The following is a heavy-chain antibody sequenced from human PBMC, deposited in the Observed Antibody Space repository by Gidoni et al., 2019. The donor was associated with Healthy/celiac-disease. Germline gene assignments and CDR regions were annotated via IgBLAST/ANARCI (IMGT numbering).Heavy chain of an antibody. CDR1: GGSFSGYY. J-gene: IGHJ4*02. CDR2: INHSGIT. V-gene: IGHV4-34*01. Sequence: QVQLQPCGAGLLKPSEPLSLTCAVYGGSFSGYYWSWIRQPPGKGLEWIGEINHSGITNYNPSLKSRFTISVDTSKNQFSLKLSSVTAADTAVYYCARGRSFDYWGQGTLVTVSS. D-gene: IGHD3-10*01. CDR3: ARGRSFDY.